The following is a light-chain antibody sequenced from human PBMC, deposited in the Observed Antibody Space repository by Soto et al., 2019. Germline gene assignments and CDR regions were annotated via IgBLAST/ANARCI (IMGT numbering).Light chain of an antibody. CDR3: QPYGSSPRT. Sequence: EIVLTQSPGTLSLSPGERATLSCRASQSVSSTYLAWYQQKPGQAPRLLIYGASSRATGIPDRFSGSGSGKDFTLTSTRLEPENVAVYYCQPYGSSPRTFGQGTKVEIK. V-gene: IGKV3-20*01. CDR2: GAS. J-gene: IGKJ1*01. CDR1: QSVSSTY.